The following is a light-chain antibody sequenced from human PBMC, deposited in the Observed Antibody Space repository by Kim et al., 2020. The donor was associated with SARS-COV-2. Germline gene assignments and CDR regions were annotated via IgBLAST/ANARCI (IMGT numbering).Light chain of an antibody. CDR2: KNN. J-gene: IGLJ3*02. CDR3: AGWDDNLNAEV. Sequence: GQTDTLPVSGRTSNLGTNVENCYEKFQATAPEVLIYKNNQRPSGVPDRFSVSKSGTSASLAISGLQSEDEGDYYCAGWDDNLNAEVFGGGTQLTIL. V-gene: IGLV1-44*01. CDR1: TSNLGTNV.